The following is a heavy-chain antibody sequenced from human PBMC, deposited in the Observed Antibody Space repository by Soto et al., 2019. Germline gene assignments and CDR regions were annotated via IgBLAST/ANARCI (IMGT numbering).Heavy chain of an antibody. D-gene: IGHD6-13*01. CDR1: GFTFSNSI. CDR2: ISGSSDFL. Sequence: EVQLVESGGGLVKPGGSLRLSCAASGFTFSNSIINWVRQAPGQGLEWVSSISGSSDFLYYADSVKGRFTISRDTAMNSLYLPMNSLRAEDTAVYYCATSTWYAFDIWGQGTMVTVSS. J-gene: IGHJ3*02. CDR3: ATSTWYAFDI. V-gene: IGHV3-21*01.